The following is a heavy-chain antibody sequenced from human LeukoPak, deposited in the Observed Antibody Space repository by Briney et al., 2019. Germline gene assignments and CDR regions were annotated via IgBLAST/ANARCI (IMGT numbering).Heavy chain of an antibody. D-gene: IGHD1-26*01. CDR3: ARASKWELPFDP. CDR1: GYTFTSYY. CDR2: INPNSGGT. V-gene: IGHV1-2*02. Sequence: ASVKVSCKASGYTFTSYYMHWVRQAPGQGLEWMGWINPNSGGTNYAQKFQGRVTMTRDTSISTAYMELSRLRSDDTAVYYCARASKWELPFDPWGQGTLVTASS. J-gene: IGHJ5*02.